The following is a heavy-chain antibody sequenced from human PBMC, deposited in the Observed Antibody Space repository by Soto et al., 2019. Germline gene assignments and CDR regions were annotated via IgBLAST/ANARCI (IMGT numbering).Heavy chain of an antibody. V-gene: IGHV4-59*08. D-gene: IGHD2-2*01. CDR2: IYYSGST. CDR1: GGSISSYY. Sequence: QVQLQESGPGLVKPSETLSLTCTVSGGSISSYYWSWIRQPPGKGLEWIGYIYYSGSTNYSPSLRRRATIAVATSTNQFALRRSSVTAADAPVYYCAGPVVPAARAGEGGWFDPWGQGTLVTVSS. CDR3: AGPVVPAARAGEGGWFDP. J-gene: IGHJ5*02.